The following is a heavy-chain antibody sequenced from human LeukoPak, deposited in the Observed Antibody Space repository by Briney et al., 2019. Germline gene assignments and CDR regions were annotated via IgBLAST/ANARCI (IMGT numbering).Heavy chain of an antibody. J-gene: IGHJ4*02. D-gene: IGHD2-2*01. CDR3: ARESGYSTTWYAYYFDS. V-gene: IGHV3-66*02. Sequence: PGGSLRLSCAASGFSVSTNDMSWVRQAPGKGLEWVSVIHGDETTYYADSVKDRFTVSRDDSKNTVYLQMNSLRPEDTAVYYCARESGYSTTWYAYYFDSWGQGTLVTVSS. CDR1: GFSVSTND. CDR2: IHGDETT.